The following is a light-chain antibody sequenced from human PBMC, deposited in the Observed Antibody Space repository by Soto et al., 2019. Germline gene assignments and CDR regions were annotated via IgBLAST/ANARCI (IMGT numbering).Light chain of an antibody. J-gene: IGKJ5*01. V-gene: IGKV1-9*01. Sequence: DIQLTQSPSFLSASVGDRVTITCRASQGLSSDLAWYQQKPGKAPKLLIYAASTLQSGVPSRFSGSGSGTEFPLTISSLQPEDFATSYCQQLNSYPITFGQGTRLEIK. CDR1: QGLSSD. CDR2: AAS. CDR3: QQLNSYPIT.